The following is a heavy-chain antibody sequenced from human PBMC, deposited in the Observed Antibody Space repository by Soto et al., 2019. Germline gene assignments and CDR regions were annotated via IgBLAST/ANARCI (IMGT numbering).Heavy chain of an antibody. D-gene: IGHD3-3*01. J-gene: IGHJ6*02. V-gene: IGHV3-33*01. Sequence: QVQVVESGGGVVQPGRSLRLSCAASGFTFSSFGMHWVRQAPGKGLEWVSLIWYDGSKKSYGDSVKGRFTISTDNSWNTVYLQMNSLRADYTAVYYCARDASYYSLWSGYYPSRNGMDVWGQGTRFTVSS. CDR3: ARDASYYSLWSGYYPSRNGMDV. CDR1: GFTFSSFG. CDR2: IWYDGSKK.